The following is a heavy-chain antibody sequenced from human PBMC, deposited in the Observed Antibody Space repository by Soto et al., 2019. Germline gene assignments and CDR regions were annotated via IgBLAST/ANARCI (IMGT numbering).Heavy chain of an antibody. CDR1: RFTFSSYA. CDR3: AKDREYGGSSWYYFDF. CDR2: ISSSGGTT. Sequence: EVQLLESGGGLVQPGGSLRLSCAASRFTFSSYAMTWVRQAPGSGLEWVSGISSSGGTTYYADSVKGRFIISRDNSKNTLYLQMNSLRAEDTAIYSCAKDREYGGSSWYYFDFWGHGTLVTVSS. D-gene: IGHD6-13*01. V-gene: IGHV3-23*01. J-gene: IGHJ4*01.